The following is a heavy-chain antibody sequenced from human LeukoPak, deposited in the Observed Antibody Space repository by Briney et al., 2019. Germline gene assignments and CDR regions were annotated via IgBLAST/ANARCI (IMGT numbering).Heavy chain of an antibody. CDR2: INPNSGGI. V-gene: IGHV1-2*02. CDR3: ARDIGVVVVPAAHPHYYCYYYMDV. CDR1: GYTFTGYY. D-gene: IGHD2-2*01. J-gene: IGHJ6*03. Sequence: ASVKVSCKASGYTFTGYYMHWVRQAPGQGLEWMGWINPNSGGINYAQKFQGRVTMTRDTSISTAYMELSRLRSDDTAVYYCARDIGVVVVPAAHPHYYCYYYMDVWGKGTTVTVSS.